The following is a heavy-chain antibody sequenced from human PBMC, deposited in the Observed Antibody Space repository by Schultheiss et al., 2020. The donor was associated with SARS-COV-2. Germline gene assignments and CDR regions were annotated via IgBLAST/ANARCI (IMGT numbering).Heavy chain of an antibody. Sequence: SETLSLTCAVSGYSISSGYYWGWIRQPPGKGLEWIGYIYYSGSTNYNPSLKSRVTISVDTSKNQFSLKLSSVTAADTAVYYCARVGCSSTSCYSGQGAFDIWGQGTMVTGS. CDR1: GYSISSGYY. CDR2: IYYSGST. D-gene: IGHD2-2*02. J-gene: IGHJ3*02. CDR3: ARVGCSSTSCYSGQGAFDI. V-gene: IGHV4-38-2*01.